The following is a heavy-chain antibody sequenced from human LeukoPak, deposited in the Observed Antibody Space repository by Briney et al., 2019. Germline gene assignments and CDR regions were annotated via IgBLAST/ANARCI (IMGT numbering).Heavy chain of an antibody. CDR3: GRGHWGLDY. Sequence: GGSLRLSCAASGFTFSDSYMTWIRQAPGKGLEWVSYISNSGTSIFYADSVKGRFTTSRDNAKSSLYLQMSSLSAEDTAVYYCGRGHWGLDYWGQGALVTVSS. V-gene: IGHV3-11*04. CDR1: GFTFSDSY. CDR2: ISNSGTSI. J-gene: IGHJ4*02. D-gene: IGHD7-27*01.